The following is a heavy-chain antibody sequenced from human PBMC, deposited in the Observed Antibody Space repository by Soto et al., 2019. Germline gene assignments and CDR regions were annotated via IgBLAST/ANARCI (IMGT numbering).Heavy chain of an antibody. CDR1: GFTFSTYS. D-gene: IGHD2-15*01. J-gene: IGHJ6*03. Sequence: EVQLVESGGDLVQPGGSLRLSCAASGFTFSTYSMNWVRLAPGKGLEWISYISSGSTTIYCADSVRGRFTISRDNAKNSLYLQMNSLRAEDTAVYYCAREPYCSGGSCYSFSREYYYYMDVWGKGTTVTVSS. V-gene: IGHV3-48*01. CDR3: AREPYCSGGSCYSFSREYYYYMDV. CDR2: ISSGSTTI.